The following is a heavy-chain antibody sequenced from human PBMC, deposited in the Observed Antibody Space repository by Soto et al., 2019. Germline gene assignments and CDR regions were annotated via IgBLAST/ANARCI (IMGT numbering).Heavy chain of an antibody. CDR3: ARDIGSVGRRYYYDSSGPHHAFDI. Sequence: ASVKVSCKASGYTFTSYAVHWVRQAPGQRLEWMGWINAGNGNTKYSQKFQGRVTITRDTSASTAYMELSSLRSEDTAVYYCARDIGSVGRRYYYDSSGPHHAFDIWGQGTMVTVSS. CDR2: INAGNGNT. CDR1: GYTFTSYA. D-gene: IGHD3-22*01. J-gene: IGHJ3*02. V-gene: IGHV1-3*01.